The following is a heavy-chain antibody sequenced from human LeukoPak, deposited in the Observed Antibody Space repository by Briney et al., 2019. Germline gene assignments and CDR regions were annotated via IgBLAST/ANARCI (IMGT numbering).Heavy chain of an antibody. V-gene: IGHV4-59*02. CDR2: IYYTGST. CDR3: AKSNGYGLVDI. D-gene: IGHD3-10*01. CDR1: GGSVSDYY. Sequence: SETLSLTCTVSGGSVSDYYWSWIRQSPGKGLEWIGYIYYTGSTSYNPSLRSRVTMSADTSKNQFSLKLSSVTAADTAVYYCAKSNGYGLVDIWGQGTMVTVSS. J-gene: IGHJ3*02.